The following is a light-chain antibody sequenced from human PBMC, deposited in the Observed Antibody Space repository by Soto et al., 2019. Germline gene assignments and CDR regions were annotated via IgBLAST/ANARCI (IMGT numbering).Light chain of an antibody. CDR2: EVS. Sequence: QSALTQPSSVSGSPGQSITISCTGTISDVGNFNYVSWYQQHPGKAPKLMIYEVSNRPSGVSNRFSGSKSGNTASLTISGLQAEDEADYYCSAYTISSTYVFGSGAKVTVL. CDR3: SAYTISSTYV. V-gene: IGLV2-14*01. J-gene: IGLJ1*01. CDR1: ISDVGNFNY.